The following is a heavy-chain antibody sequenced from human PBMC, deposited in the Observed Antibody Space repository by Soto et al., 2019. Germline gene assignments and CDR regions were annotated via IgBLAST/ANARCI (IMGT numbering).Heavy chain of an antibody. J-gene: IGHJ4*02. Sequence: QVQLVESGGGLVKPGGSLRLSCAASGFTFSDYYMSWIRQAPGKGLEWVSYISSSSSYTNYADSVKGRFTISRDNAKNSLYLQMNSLRAEDTAVYYCARDLPHYGSGSYSPLYDYWGQGTLVTVSS. CDR2: ISSSSSYT. CDR3: ARDLPHYGSGSYSPLYDY. D-gene: IGHD3-10*01. CDR1: GFTFSDYY. V-gene: IGHV3-11*06.